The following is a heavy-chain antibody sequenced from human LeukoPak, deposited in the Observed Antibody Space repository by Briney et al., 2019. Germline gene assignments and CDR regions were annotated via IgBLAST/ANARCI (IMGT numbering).Heavy chain of an antibody. CDR3: ARWTTTYLDY. Sequence: ASVKVSCKASGYTFTTYYIHWVRQAPGQGLEWVGQINPDGGNTRYAQRFHGRVLLSTDTSTITVYMELSSLRSEDTAVYYCARWTTTYLDYWGQGTLVTVSS. V-gene: IGHV1-46*01. D-gene: IGHD4-11*01. CDR2: INPDGGNT. J-gene: IGHJ4*02. CDR1: GYTFTTYY.